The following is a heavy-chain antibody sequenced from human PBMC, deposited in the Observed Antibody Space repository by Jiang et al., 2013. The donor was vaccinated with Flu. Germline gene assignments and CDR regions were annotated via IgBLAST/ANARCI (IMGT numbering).Heavy chain of an antibody. J-gene: IGHJ6*02. D-gene: IGHD6-19*01. CDR3: ARDQQWLVDYYGMDV. CDR1: GGSISSYY. CDR2: IYYSGST. V-gene: IGHV4-59*01. Sequence: LLKPSETLSLTCTVSGGSISSYYWSWIRQPPGKGLEWIGYIYYSGSTNYNPSLKSRVTISVDTSKNQFSLKLSSVTAADTAVYYCARDQQWLVDYYGMDVWGQGTTVTVSS.